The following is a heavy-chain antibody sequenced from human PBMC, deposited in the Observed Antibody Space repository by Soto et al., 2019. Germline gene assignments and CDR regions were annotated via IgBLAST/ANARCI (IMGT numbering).Heavy chain of an antibody. CDR1: GGSISSYS. Sequence: SLSCTVAGGSISSYSWSWIRQPPGKGLEWIGYIYYSGSTNYNPSLKSRVTISVDTSKNQFSLKLSSVTAADTAVYYCARDHRSGWSFDYWGQGTLVTVSS. D-gene: IGHD6-19*01. CDR3: ARDHRSGWSFDY. CDR2: IYYSGST. J-gene: IGHJ4*02. V-gene: IGHV4-59*01.